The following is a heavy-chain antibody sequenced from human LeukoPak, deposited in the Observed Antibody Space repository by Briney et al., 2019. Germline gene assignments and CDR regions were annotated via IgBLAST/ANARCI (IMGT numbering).Heavy chain of an antibody. CDR1: GYALTSNS. V-gene: IGHV1-18*01. CDR3: ATTPNTVTSGGYMDV. Sequence: ASVNGSCPACGYALTSNSISWVRRAPGQGHEWRGWISAYNGNTNYAQKLQCRVTMTTDTSTSTAYMELRSLRSDDTAVYYCATTPNTVTSGGYMDVWGKGTTVTVSS. J-gene: IGHJ6*03. D-gene: IGHD4-11*01. CDR2: ISAYNGNT.